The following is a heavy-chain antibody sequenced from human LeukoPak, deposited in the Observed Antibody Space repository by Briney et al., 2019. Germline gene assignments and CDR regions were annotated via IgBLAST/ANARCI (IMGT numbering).Heavy chain of an antibody. V-gene: IGHV3-74*01. CDR1: GFTFSSSW. J-gene: IGHJ4*02. CDR2: IKTDGSTT. CDR3: ARAPYSSSSPPNY. D-gene: IGHD6-6*01. Sequence: PGGSLRLSCAVSGFTFSSSWMHWVRQAPGKGPVWVSHIKTDGSTTAYADSVKGRFTISRDNSKNTLYLQMNSLRDEDTTVYYCARAPYSSSSPPNYWGQGTLVTVSS.